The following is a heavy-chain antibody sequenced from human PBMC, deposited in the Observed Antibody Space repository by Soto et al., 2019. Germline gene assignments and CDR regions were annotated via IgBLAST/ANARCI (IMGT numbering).Heavy chain of an antibody. Sequence: EVQLVESGGGLVQPGGSLRLSCAASGFTFSSCSMNWVRQAPGKGLEWVSYISSSSSTIYYADSVKGRFTISRDNAKNSLYLQMHSLRDGDTAVYYCARVKVVTATDFWVQGTLVTVSS. V-gene: IGHV3-48*02. J-gene: IGHJ4*02. CDR1: GFTFSSCS. CDR2: ISSSSSTI. CDR3: ARVKVVTATDF. D-gene: IGHD2-21*02.